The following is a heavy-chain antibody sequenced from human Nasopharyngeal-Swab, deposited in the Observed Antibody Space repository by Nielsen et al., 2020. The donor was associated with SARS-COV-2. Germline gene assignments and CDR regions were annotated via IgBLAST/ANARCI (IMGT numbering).Heavy chain of an antibody. D-gene: IGHD3-3*01. CDR3: ARDSIYDFWSGYSH. CDR2: IKQDGSEK. CDR1: GFTFSSYW. Sequence: GESLKISCAASGFTFSSYWMSWVRQAPGKGLEWVANIKQDGSEKYYVDSVKGRFTISRDNAKNSLYLQMNSLRAEDTAVYYCARDSIYDFWSGYSHWGQGTLVTVSS. J-gene: IGHJ4*02. V-gene: IGHV3-7*01.